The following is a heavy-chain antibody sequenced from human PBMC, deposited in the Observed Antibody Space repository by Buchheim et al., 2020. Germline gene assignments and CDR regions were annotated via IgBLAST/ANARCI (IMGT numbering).Heavy chain of an antibody. CDR2: IITIVGIP. CDR3: ATYNSDNSGYSYEY. Sequence: QVHVVQSGAEVKQPGSSVRVSCKASGGTFSRFTINWVRQAPGQGLEWMGGIITIVGIPNFAQKFQGRLTIRAARSTSTAYMELSSLRSEDTALDYCATYNSDNSGYSYEYWGQGTL. CDR1: GGTFSRFT. D-gene: IGHD3-22*01. J-gene: IGHJ4*02. V-gene: IGHV1-69*02.